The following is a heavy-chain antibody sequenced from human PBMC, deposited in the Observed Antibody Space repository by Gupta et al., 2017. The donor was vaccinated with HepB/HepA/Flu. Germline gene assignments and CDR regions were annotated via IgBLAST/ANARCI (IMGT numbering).Heavy chain of an antibody. J-gene: IGHJ3*02. V-gene: IGHV3-9*01. Sequence: EVQLVESGGGLVQPGRSLRLSCAASGFTFVDYAMHWVRQAPGKGLEWVSGISWNSGSIGYADSVKGRFTISRDNAKNSLYLQMNSLRAEDTALYYCAKDRPMTTDAFDIWGQGTMVTVSS. CDR2: ISWNSGSI. D-gene: IGHD1-1*01. CDR1: GFTFVDYA. CDR3: AKDRPMTTDAFDI.